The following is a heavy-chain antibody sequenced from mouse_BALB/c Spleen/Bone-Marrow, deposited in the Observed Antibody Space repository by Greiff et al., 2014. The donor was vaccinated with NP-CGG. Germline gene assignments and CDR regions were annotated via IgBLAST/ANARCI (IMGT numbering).Heavy chain of an antibody. CDR1: GFNIKDTY. J-gene: IGHJ2*01. CDR3: ARYYYGYYFDY. CDR2: IDPANGNT. Sequence: VHVKQSGAELVKPGASVKLSCTASGFNIKDTYMHWVKQRPEQGLEWIGRIDPANGNTKYDPKFQGKATLTADTSSNTAYLQLSILTSEDTAVYYCARYYYGYYFDYWGQGTTLTVSS. V-gene: IGHV14-3*02. D-gene: IGHD1-2*01.